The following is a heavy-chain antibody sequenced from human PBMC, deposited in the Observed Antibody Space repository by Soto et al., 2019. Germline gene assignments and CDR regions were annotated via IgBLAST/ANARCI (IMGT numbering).Heavy chain of an antibody. CDR1: GYSFTSFY. V-gene: IGHV1-46*01. D-gene: IGHD2-21*01. J-gene: IGHJ4*02. CDR3: ARAIPHFDY. Sequence: QVQLVQSGAEEKEPGASVKISCKPSGYSFTSFYMHWVRQAPGQGLEWMGTINPNGGSTTYAQKFQGRVTMTRDTSTSTLYMDLSGLRSEDTAVYYCARAIPHFDYWGQGTLVTVSS. CDR2: INPNGGST.